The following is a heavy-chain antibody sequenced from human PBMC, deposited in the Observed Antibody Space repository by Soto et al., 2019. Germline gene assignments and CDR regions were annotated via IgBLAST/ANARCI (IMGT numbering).Heavy chain of an antibody. V-gene: IGHV3-11*06. CDR1: GFTFSYYY. J-gene: IGHJ6*02. CDR2: ISSSSSYT. Sequence: GGSLRLSCAASGFTFSYYYMSWIRQSPGKGLEWVSYISSSSSYTNYADSVKGRFTISRDNAKNSLYLQMNSLRAEDTAVYYCLRSPYGMDVWGQGTTVTVSS. D-gene: IGHD3-3*01. CDR3: LRSPYGMDV.